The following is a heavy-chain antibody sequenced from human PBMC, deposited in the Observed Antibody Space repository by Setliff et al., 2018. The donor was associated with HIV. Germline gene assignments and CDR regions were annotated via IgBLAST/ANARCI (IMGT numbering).Heavy chain of an antibody. CDR2: IAPEDGET. V-gene: IGHV1-69-2*01. CDR1: GYTFTDYY. Sequence: ASVKVSCKASGYTFTDYYIHWVQQAPGKGLEWMGHIAPEDGETIYADNFQGRVTMTADRSTNTAYMELGSLRSEDTAVYYCASFVFRDSTDEYYRPPGDHPLYYFDYWAQGTLVTV. D-gene: IGHD3-10*01. J-gene: IGHJ4*02. CDR3: ASFVFRDSTDEYYRPPGDHPLYYFDY.